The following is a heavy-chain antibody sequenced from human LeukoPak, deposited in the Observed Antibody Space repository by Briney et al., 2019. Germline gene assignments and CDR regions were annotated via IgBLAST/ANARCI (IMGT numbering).Heavy chain of an antibody. D-gene: IGHD2-2*01. CDR3: ARDRKYCTSTTCHSSMDV. J-gene: IGHJ6*03. CDR2: IFHSGST. CDR1: GGSFSGYY. Sequence: ASETLSLTCAVYGGSFSGYYWSWIRQPPGKGLEWIGSIFHSGSTYYNPSLKSRVTISVDTSKYQFSLKLTSVTAADTAVYYCARDRKYCTSTTCHSSMDVWGKGTTVTVSS. V-gene: IGHV4-34*12.